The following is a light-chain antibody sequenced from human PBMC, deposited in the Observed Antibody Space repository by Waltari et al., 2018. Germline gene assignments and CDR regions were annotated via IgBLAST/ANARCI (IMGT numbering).Light chain of an antibody. CDR3: CSYAGSYTWV. CDR1: SSDVGGYNY. Sequence: QSALTQPRSVSGSPGQSVTIYCTGTSSDVGGYNYVSWHQQHPGKAPKLMIYDVSKRPSGVPDRFSGSKSGNTASLTISGLQAEDEADYYCCSYAGSYTWVFGGGTKLTVL. V-gene: IGLV2-11*01. J-gene: IGLJ3*02. CDR2: DVS.